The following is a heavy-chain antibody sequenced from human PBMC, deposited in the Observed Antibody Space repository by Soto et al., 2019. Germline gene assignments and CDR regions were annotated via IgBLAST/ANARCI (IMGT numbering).Heavy chain of an antibody. CDR1: GFTFTNYA. D-gene: IGHD1-26*01. J-gene: IGHJ5*02. CDR3: AREVGAPSGWLDP. CDR2: ISASGGLK. V-gene: IGHV3-23*01. Sequence: GGSLRLSCAASGFTFTNYAMTWVRQTPGKGLEWVSGISASGGLKYYADSVRGRFTVSRDNSKNILYLQMDNLRDEDTALYYCAREVGAPSGWLDPWGQGTQVTVSS.